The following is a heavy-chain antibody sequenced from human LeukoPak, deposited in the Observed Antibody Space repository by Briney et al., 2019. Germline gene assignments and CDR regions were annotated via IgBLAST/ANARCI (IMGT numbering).Heavy chain of an antibody. CDR2: ISSSSSTI. J-gene: IGHJ6*02. D-gene: IGHD3-3*01. CDR3: ARVPYYDFWSGYYTTPYYYYGMDV. CDR1: GFTVSSNY. Sequence: GGSLRLSCAASGFTVSSNYMSWVRQAPGKGLEWVSYISSSSSTIYYADSVKGRFTISRDNSKNTLYLQMNSLRAEDTAVYYCARVPYYDFWSGYYTTPYYYYGMDVWGQGTTVTVSS. V-gene: IGHV3-48*01.